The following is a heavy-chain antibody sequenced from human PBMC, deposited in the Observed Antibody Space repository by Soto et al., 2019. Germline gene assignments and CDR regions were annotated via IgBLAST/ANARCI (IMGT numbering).Heavy chain of an antibody. CDR1: GGSFSGYY. D-gene: IGHD5-18*01. Sequence: QVQLQQWGAGLLKPSETLSLTCAVYGGSFSGYYWCWIRQPPGKGLEWIGEINHSGSTNYNPSLKSRVTISVDTSKNQFSLKLSSVTAADTAVYYCARRGDTAMATSYYYYYYMDVWGKGTTVTVSS. J-gene: IGHJ6*03. V-gene: IGHV4-34*01. CDR2: INHSGST. CDR3: ARRGDTAMATSYYYYYYMDV.